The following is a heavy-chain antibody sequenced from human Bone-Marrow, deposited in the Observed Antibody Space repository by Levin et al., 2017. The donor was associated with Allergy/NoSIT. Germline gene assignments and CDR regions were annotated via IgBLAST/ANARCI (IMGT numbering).Heavy chain of an antibody. CDR1: GFTVSSNY. Sequence: GGSLRLSCAASGFTVSSNYMSWVRQAPGKGLEWVSLIYSGGSTYYADSVKGRFTISRDNSKNTMFLQMNSLRAEDTAVYYCARDSNPSSGWFYAFDIWGQGTMVTVSS. V-gene: IGHV3-53*01. J-gene: IGHJ3*02. D-gene: IGHD6-19*01. CDR2: IYSGGST. CDR3: ARDSNPSSGWFYAFDI.